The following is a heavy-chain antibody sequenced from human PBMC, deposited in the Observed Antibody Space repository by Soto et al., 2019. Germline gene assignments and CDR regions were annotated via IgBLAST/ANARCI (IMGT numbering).Heavy chain of an antibody. D-gene: IGHD3-16*01. J-gene: IGHJ4*02. CDR1: GFNFSDYY. V-gene: IGHV3-11*01. Sequence: GGSLRLSCSGSGFNFSDYYMNWLRKTSVKGLEWVSSILSLESHQYYAASVMGRFSISRDNAKKSLFRQMNNLRAEDTGSYFCATGLKDASNRPSFDSWGPGTPVTVSS. CDR3: ATGLKDASNRPSFDS. CDR2: ILSLESHQ.